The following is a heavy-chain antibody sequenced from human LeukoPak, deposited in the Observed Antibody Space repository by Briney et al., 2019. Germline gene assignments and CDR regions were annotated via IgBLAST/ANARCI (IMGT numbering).Heavy chain of an antibody. D-gene: IGHD3-22*01. CDR2: ISSSSSYI. Sequence: GGSLRLSXAASGFTFSSYSMNWVRQAPGKGLEWVSSISSSSSYIYYADSVKGRFTISRDNAKNSLYLQMNSLRAEDTAVYYCARDFSPLYYYDSSGSGTTDAFDIWGQGTMVTVSS. J-gene: IGHJ3*02. CDR1: GFTFSSYS. V-gene: IGHV3-21*01. CDR3: ARDFSPLYYYDSSGSGTTDAFDI.